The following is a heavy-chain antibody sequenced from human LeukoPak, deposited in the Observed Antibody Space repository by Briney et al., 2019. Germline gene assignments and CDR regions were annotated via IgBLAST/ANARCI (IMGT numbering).Heavy chain of an antibody. V-gene: IGHV1-2*02. CDR1: GYTFTGYY. J-gene: IGHJ4*02. D-gene: IGHD5-24*01. Sequence: ASVKVSCKASGYTFTGYYMHWVRQAPGQGLEWMGWINPNSGGTNYAQKFQGRVTMTRDTSISTAYMELSRLRSDDTAVYYCARVRRDGYNWGPYYFDYWGQGTLVTVSS. CDR3: ARVRRDGYNWGPYYFDY. CDR2: INPNSGGT.